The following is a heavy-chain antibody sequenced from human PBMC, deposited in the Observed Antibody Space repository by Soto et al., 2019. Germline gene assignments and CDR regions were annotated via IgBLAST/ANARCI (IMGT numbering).Heavy chain of an antibody. CDR1: GYTFTSYY. V-gene: IGHV1-46*01. CDR2: INPSGGST. D-gene: IGHD5-12*01. Sequence: QVQLVQSGAEVKKPGASVKVSCKASGYTFTSYYMHWVRQAPGQGLEWMGIINPSGGSTSYAQKFQGRVTMTRDTSTSTVYMEVSSLRSEDTAVYYCARERKYVDIVATIEVMLGYWGQGTLVTVSS. J-gene: IGHJ4*02. CDR3: ARERKYVDIVATIEVMLGY.